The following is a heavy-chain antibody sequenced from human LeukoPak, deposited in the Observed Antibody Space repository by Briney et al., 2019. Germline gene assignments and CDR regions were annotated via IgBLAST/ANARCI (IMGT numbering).Heavy chain of an antibody. CDR3: ARDSALAQAAMFDY. D-gene: IGHD6-25*01. Sequence: PSETLSLTCTVSGYSISSGYYWGWIRQPPGKGLGWTGSIDHSGSTYYNPSLKSRITISVDTSKNQFSLKLSSVTAADTAVYYCARDSALAQAAMFDYWGQGTLVTVSS. CDR1: GYSISSGYY. V-gene: IGHV4-38-2*02. CDR2: IDHSGST. J-gene: IGHJ4*02.